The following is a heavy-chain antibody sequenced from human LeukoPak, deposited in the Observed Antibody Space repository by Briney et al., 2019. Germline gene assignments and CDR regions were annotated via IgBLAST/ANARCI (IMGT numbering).Heavy chain of an antibody. J-gene: IGHJ6*02. Sequence: ASVKVSCKVSGYTLTELSMHWVRQAPGKGLEWMGGFDPEDGETIYAQKFQGRVTMTEDTSTDTAYMELSSLRSEDTAVYYCATGVYNWGDPNYYYYYGMDVWGQGTTVTVSS. V-gene: IGHV1-24*01. CDR1: GYTLTELS. CDR2: FDPEDGET. D-gene: IGHD1-1*01. CDR3: ATGVYNWGDPNYYYYYGMDV.